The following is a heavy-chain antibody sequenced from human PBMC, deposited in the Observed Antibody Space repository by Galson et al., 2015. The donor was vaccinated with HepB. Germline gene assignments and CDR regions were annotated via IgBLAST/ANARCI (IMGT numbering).Heavy chain of an antibody. V-gene: IGHV3-74*03. CDR1: GFTFNSFW. CDR2: IDNGKSRT. Sequence: SLRLSCAVSGFTFNSFWIHWVRQAPGKGLVWVSGIDNGKSRTTYADSVKGRFTISRDNAKNTVSLQMRSLRAEDTAVYFCAALGGTYYMDVWGQGTTVTVSS. J-gene: IGHJ6*02. CDR3: AALGGTYYMDV. D-gene: IGHD1-26*01.